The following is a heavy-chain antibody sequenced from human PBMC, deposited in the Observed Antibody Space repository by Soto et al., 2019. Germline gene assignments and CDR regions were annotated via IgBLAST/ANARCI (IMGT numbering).Heavy chain of an antibody. CDR3: ARDSVTTVTTNYYGMDV. CDR2: IKQDGSEK. Sequence: GGSLRLSCAASGFTFSSYWMSWVRQAPGKGLEWVANIKQDGSEKYYVDSVKGRFTISRDNAKNSLYLQMNSLRAEDTAVYYCARDSVTTVTTNYYGMDVWGQGTTVTVSS. J-gene: IGHJ6*02. V-gene: IGHV3-7*01. CDR1: GFTFSSYW. D-gene: IGHD4-17*01.